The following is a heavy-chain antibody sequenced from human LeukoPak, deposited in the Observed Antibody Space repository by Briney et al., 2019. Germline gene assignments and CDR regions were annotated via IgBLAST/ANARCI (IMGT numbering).Heavy chain of an antibody. D-gene: IGHD3-10*01. J-gene: IGHJ6*03. V-gene: IGHV1-2*02. Sequence: ASVKVSCKASGYTFTGYYMHWVRQAPGQGLEWMGWINPNSGGTNYAQKFQGRVTMTRDTSTSTVYMELSSLRSEDTAVYYCARDPTMVRGVIVQHYYYYMDVWGKGTTVTISS. CDR2: INPNSGGT. CDR1: GYTFTGYY. CDR3: ARDPTMVRGVIVQHYYYYMDV.